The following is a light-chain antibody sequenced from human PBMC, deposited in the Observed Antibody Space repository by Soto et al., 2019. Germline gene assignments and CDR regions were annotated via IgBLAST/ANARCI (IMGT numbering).Light chain of an antibody. J-gene: IGKJ4*01. Sequence: EVVLTQSPATLSLSPGERATLSCRASQSVSRYLAWYQQKPGQAPRLLIYDASNRATGIPARFSGSGSGTDLTLTISSLEPEDFAIYYCQQRSNWVSFGGGTKVDI. V-gene: IGKV3-11*01. CDR3: QQRSNWVS. CDR1: QSVSRY. CDR2: DAS.